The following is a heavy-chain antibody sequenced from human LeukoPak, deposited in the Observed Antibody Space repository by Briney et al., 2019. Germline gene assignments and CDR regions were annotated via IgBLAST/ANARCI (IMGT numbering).Heavy chain of an antibody. CDR1: GVSVTSYY. CDR3: ARDYDSSGYYGN. CDR2: IYHSGST. D-gene: IGHD3-22*01. Sequence: PSETLSLTCTVSGVSVTSYYWSWIRQPPGKGLEWIGYIYHSGSTNYNPSLKSRVTISVDTSKNQFSLKLSSVTAADTAVYYCARDYDSSGYYGNWGQGTLVTVSS. V-gene: IGHV4-59*02. J-gene: IGHJ4*02.